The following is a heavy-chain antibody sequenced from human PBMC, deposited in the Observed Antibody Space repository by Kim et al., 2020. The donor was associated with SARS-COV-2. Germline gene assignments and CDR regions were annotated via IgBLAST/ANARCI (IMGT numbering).Heavy chain of an antibody. D-gene: IGHD3-10*01. V-gene: IGHV3-30*15. J-gene: IGHJ5*01. CDR3: ARDRDGSGSYYDS. Sequence: YADSVKGRFTISRDNSNTTLYLYMSSLRADDTAVYYCARDRDGSGSYYDSWGQGTLVTVSS.